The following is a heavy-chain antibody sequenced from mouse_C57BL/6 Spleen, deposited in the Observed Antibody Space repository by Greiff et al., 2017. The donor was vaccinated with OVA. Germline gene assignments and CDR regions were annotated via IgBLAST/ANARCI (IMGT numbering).Heavy chain of an antibody. CDR1: GYTFTSYG. D-gene: IGHD4-1*01. J-gene: IGHJ3*01. CDR2: IYPRSGNT. V-gene: IGHV1-81*01. CDR3: ARGANWDGFAY. Sequence: QVQLQQSGAELARPGASVKLSCKASGYTFTSYGISWVKQRTGQGLEWIGEIYPRSGNTYYNEKFKGKATLTADKSSSTAYMELRSLTSEDSAVYFCARGANWDGFAYWGQVTLVTVSA.